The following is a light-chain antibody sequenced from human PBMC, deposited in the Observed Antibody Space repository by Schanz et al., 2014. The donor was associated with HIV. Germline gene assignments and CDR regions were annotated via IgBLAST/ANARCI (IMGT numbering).Light chain of an antibody. CDR1: RSVNSN. Sequence: EIVMTQSPVTLSVSPGERVTLSCRASRSVNSNLAWYQQKPGQAPRLLIYRASTRATGIPARFSGSGSGTEFTLTISSLLSEDFAVYYCQQYNTWPRTFGQGTKVEVK. J-gene: IGKJ1*01. CDR2: RAS. V-gene: IGKV3-15*01. CDR3: QQYNTWPRT.